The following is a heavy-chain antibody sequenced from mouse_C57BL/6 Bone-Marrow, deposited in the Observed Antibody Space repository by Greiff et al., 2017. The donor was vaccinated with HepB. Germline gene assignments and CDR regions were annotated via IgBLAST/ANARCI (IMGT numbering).Heavy chain of an antibody. Sequence: VQLQESGPELVKPGASVKISCKASGYAFSSSWMNWVKQRPGKGLEWIGRIYPGDGDTNYNGKFKGKATLTADKSSSTAYMQLSSLTSEDSAVYFCARKGVLRHWYFDVWGTGTTVTVSS. D-gene: IGHD1-2*01. CDR3: ARKGVLRHWYFDV. V-gene: IGHV1-82*01. CDR1: GYAFSSSW. CDR2: IYPGDGDT. J-gene: IGHJ1*03.